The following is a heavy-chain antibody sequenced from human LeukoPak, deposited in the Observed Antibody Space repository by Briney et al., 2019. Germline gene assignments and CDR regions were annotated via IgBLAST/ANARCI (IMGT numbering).Heavy chain of an antibody. CDR3: ARDRRRDGYNFDY. CDR2: IYYSGSN. CDR1: TGSISSSSYF. Sequence: SSETLSLTCTVSTGSISSSSYFWGWIRQPPGKGLEWIGSIYYSGSNSYSPSLKSRVTISVDTSKNHFLLKLSSVTAADTAVYYCARDRRRDGYNFDYWGQGTLVTVSS. D-gene: IGHD5-24*01. V-gene: IGHV4-39*07. J-gene: IGHJ4*02.